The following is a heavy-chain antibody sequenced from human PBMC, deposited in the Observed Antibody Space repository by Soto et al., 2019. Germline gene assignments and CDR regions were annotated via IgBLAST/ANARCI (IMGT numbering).Heavy chain of an antibody. J-gene: IGHJ5*02. CDR2: INHSGST. Sequence: SETLSLTCAVYGGSFSGYYWSWIRQPPGKGLEWIGEINHSGSTNYNPSLKSRVTISVDTSKNQFSLKLSSVTAADTAVYYCARGRKGYYDFWSVGHGNWFDPWGQGTLVTVSS. V-gene: IGHV4-34*01. D-gene: IGHD3-3*01. CDR1: GGSFSGYY. CDR3: ARGRKGYYDFWSVGHGNWFDP.